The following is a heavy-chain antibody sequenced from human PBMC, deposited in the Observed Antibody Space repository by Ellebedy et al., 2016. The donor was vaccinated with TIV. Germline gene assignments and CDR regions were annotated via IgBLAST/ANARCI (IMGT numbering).Heavy chain of an antibody. D-gene: IGHD1-1*01. Sequence: PGGSLRLSCAASGLTFSNNAMSWVRQAPGKGLEWVASIEDAGTETYSVDSAEGRFIISRDNAKNSLYLRINNPRDEDTAVYYCARRGSRYWHFDLWGRGTQVIVSS. CDR3: ARRGSRYWHFDL. J-gene: IGHJ2*01. V-gene: IGHV3-7*03. CDR1: GLTFSNNA. CDR2: IEDAGTET.